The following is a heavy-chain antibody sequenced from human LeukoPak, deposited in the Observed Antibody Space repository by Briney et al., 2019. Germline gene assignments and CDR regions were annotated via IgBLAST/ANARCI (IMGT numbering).Heavy chain of an antibody. Sequence: ASVKVSCKASGYTFIGQYIHWIRQAPGQGLEWVGWINPNSGVTKYAQKFQGRVTMTRGTSSSTACMELTSLRSDDTAVYYCAKGEYYYDKSDYADYWGQGTLIIVSS. CDR3: AKGEYYYDKSDYADY. J-gene: IGHJ4*02. V-gene: IGHV1-2*02. D-gene: IGHD3-22*01. CDR2: INPNSGVT. CDR1: GYTFIGQY.